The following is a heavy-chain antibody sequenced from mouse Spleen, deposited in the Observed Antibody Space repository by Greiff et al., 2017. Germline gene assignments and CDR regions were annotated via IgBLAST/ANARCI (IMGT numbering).Heavy chain of an antibody. V-gene: IGHV6-6*01. CDR1: GFTFSDAW. CDR3: TALITTVVARYWYFDV. J-gene: IGHJ1*01. Sequence: EVKLVESGGGLVQPGGSMKLSCAASGFTFSDAWMDWVRRSQERGLEWVAEIRSKANNHATYYAESVKGRFTISRDDSKSSVYLQMNSLRAEDTGIYYCTALITTVVARYWYFDVWGAGTTVTVSS. CDR2: IRSKANNHAT. D-gene: IGHD1-1*01.